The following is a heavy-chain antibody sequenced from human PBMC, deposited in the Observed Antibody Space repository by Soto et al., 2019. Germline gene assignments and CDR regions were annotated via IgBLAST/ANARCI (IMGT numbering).Heavy chain of an antibody. Sequence: QVQLSQFGAEVKKPGASVKVSCKASGYSFTNFHIHWVRQAPGQGLEWMGMIDPSGGITRDAQRLQGRIIMTRDASTSTVYMELRSLTSEDTAVYYCARDLIGHDNYETIGYYFDHWGQGTLVTVSS. CDR3: ARDLIGHDNYETIGYYFDH. CDR1: GYSFTNFH. CDR2: IDPSGGIT. J-gene: IGHJ4*02. D-gene: IGHD3-22*01. V-gene: IGHV1-46*01.